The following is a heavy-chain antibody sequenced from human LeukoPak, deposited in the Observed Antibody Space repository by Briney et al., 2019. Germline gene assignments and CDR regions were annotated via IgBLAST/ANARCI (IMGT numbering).Heavy chain of an antibody. CDR2: IWYDGSNK. Sequence: GGSQRLSCAASGFTFSSYGMHWVRQAPGKGLEWVAVIWYDGSNKYYADSVKGRFTISRDNSKNTLYLQMNSLRAEDTAVYYCARDGDILTGYYFDYWGQGTLVTVSS. D-gene: IGHD3-9*01. V-gene: IGHV3-33*01. CDR1: GFTFSSYG. CDR3: ARDGDILTGYYFDY. J-gene: IGHJ4*02.